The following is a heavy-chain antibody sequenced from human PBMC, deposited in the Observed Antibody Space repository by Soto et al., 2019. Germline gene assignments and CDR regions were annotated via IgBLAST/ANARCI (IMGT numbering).Heavy chain of an antibody. CDR1: GFTFTNIW. Sequence: GGSLRLSCAVSGFTFTNIWMTWVRQAPGKGLEWVGHIKSRADDGTADYAAPLKGRFTISRDDSKNMLYLQMNGLKTEDTAVYFCATEGIASRPPFDYWGQGTLVTAPQ. V-gene: IGHV3-15*01. CDR3: ATEGIASRPPFDY. CDR2: IKSRADDGTA. J-gene: IGHJ4*02. D-gene: IGHD6-13*01.